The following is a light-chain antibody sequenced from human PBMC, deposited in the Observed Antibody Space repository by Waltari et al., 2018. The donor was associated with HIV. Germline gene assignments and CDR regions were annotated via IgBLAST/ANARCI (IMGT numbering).Light chain of an antibody. J-gene: IGLJ2*01. V-gene: IGLV3-10*01. CDR1: ALPKKY. CDR3: YSTDSSGNHRV. Sequence: SYELTQPPSVSVSPGQTARITCSGDALPKKYAYWYQQKSGQAPWLVIYEDSKRPSGIPERFSGSSSGTMATLTISGAQVEDEADYYCYSTDSSGNHRVFGGGTKLTVL. CDR2: EDS.